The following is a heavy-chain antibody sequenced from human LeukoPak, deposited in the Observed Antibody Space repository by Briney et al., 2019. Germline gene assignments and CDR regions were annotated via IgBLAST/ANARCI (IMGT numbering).Heavy chain of an antibody. CDR2: IYSGGTT. J-gene: IGHJ4*02. CDR1: GLTVNSNY. CDR3: ARALLVRNGYNYSPNYFGY. D-gene: IGHD5-24*01. V-gene: IGHV3-53*01. Sequence: SGGSLRLSCAASGLTVNSNYMNWVRQAPGKGLQWVSVIYSGGTTYYADSVKGRFTISRDNSKNTLYLQMNSLRAEDTAVYYCARALLVRNGYNYSPNYFGYWGQGTLVTVSS.